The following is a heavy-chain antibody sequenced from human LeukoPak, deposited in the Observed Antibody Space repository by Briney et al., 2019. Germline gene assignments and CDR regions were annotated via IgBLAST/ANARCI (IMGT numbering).Heavy chain of an antibody. Sequence: GGSLRLSCAASGFTFSSYAMTWVRQAPGKGLEWVSAISTSGDNTYYADAVRGRFTICRDNSKDTLYLQMNSLRAEDTAVYYCARKVYHRFDYWGQGPLVTVSS. J-gene: IGHJ4*02. D-gene: IGHD2-2*01. CDR2: ISTSGDNT. CDR3: ARKVYHRFDY. CDR1: GFTFSSYA. V-gene: IGHV3-23*01.